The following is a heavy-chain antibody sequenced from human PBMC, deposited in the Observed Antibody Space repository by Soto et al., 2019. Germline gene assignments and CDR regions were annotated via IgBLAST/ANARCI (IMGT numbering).Heavy chain of an antibody. J-gene: IGHJ4*02. D-gene: IGHD6-13*01. CDR1: EGTFNSYA. CDR2: IIPYYNTL. V-gene: IGHV1-69*01. CDR3: ASGASRWYPYFFDS. Sequence: QAQVVQSGAEVRKPGSSVKLSCKASEGTFNSYAIAWVRQAPGQGLEWMGGIIPYYNTLNYAQKFQDRVTNTADDSTNTVYMELSSLRSDDTALYFCASGASRWYPYFFDSRAQGTLVTVSS.